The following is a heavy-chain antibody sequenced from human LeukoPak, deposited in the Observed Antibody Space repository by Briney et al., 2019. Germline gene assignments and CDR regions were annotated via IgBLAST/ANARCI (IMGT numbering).Heavy chain of an antibody. D-gene: IGHD3-3*01. J-gene: IGHJ4*02. CDR3: AREGNELRFLE. V-gene: IGHV3-21*01. Sequence: GSLRLSCAASGFTFNIYSTNWVRQAPGKGLEWVSTISSGSSYIYYADSVKGRFTIPRDNAKNSLYLQMNSLRAEDTAVYYCAREGNELRFLEWGQGTLVTVSS. CDR2: ISSGSSYI. CDR1: GFTFNIYS.